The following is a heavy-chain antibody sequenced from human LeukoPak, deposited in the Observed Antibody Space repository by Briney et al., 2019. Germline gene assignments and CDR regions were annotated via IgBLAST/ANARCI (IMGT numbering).Heavy chain of an antibody. CDR1: GGSISSGSYY. CDR3: ARESECGGGRCLDAFDI. D-gene: IGHD2-15*01. Sequence: PSQTLSLTCTVSGGSISSGSYYWTWIRQPARKGLEWIGRIYTSGSTIYNPSLKSRVTISVDTSKNQFSLKLSSVTAADTAVYYCARESECGGGRCLDAFDIWGQGTMVTVSS. CDR2: IYTSGST. J-gene: IGHJ3*02. V-gene: IGHV4-61*02.